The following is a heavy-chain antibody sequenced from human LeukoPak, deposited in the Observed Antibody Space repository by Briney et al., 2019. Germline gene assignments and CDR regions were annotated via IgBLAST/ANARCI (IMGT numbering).Heavy chain of an antibody. Sequence: ASVKVSCKASVYTFTGYYMHWVRQAPGQGLEWMGWMNPNSGNTGYAQKFQGRVTITRNTSISTAYMELSSLRSEDTAVYYCARGSNDWFDPWGQGTLVTVSS. CDR2: MNPNSGNT. V-gene: IGHV1-8*03. CDR1: VYTFTGYY. D-gene: IGHD1-1*01. J-gene: IGHJ5*02. CDR3: ARGSNDWFDP.